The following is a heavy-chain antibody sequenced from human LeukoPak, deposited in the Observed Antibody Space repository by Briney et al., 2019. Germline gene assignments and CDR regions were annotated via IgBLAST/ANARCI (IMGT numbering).Heavy chain of an antibody. V-gene: IGHV1-2*02. CDR1: GYTFTGYY. CDR2: INPNSGGT. D-gene: IGHD3-9*01. Sequence: GASVKVSCKASGYTFTGYYMHWVRQAPGQGLEWMGWINPNSGGTNYAQKFQGRVTMTRDTSISTAYMELSRLRSDDTAVYYCARDSDILTGYLAFDYWGQGTLVTVSS. CDR3: ARDSDILTGYLAFDY. J-gene: IGHJ4*02.